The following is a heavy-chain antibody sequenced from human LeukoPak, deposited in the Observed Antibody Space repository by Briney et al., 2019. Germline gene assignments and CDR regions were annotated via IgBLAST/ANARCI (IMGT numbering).Heavy chain of an antibody. CDR1: GYSISSGYY. J-gene: IGHJ3*02. CDR3: ARDLLYCSGGSCQDAFDI. D-gene: IGHD2-15*01. Sequence: SETLSLTCTVSGYSISSGYYWGWIRQPPGKGLEWIGSIYHSGSTYYNPSLKSRVTISVDTSKNQFSLKLSSVTAADTAVYYCARDLLYCSGGSCQDAFDIWGQGPMVTVSS. V-gene: IGHV4-38-2*02. CDR2: IYHSGST.